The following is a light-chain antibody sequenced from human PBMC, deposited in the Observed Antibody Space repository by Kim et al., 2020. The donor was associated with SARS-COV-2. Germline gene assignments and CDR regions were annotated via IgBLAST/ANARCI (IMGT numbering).Light chain of an antibody. CDR1: QSISSY. CDR2: AAS. V-gene: IGKV1-39*01. Sequence: SASVGDRVTITCRASQSISSYLNWYQQRPGKAPKLLIYAASSLQSGVPSRFTGSGSGTDFTLTISSLQPEDFTTYYCQQSYSTPRTFGQGTKLEI. J-gene: IGKJ2*01. CDR3: QQSYSTPRT.